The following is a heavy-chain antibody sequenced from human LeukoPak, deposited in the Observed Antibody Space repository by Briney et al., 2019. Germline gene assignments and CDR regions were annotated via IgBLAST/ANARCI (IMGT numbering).Heavy chain of an antibody. V-gene: IGHV1-18*01. Sequence: ASVKVSCKASGYTFTSYGISWVRQAPGQGLEWMGWIGAYNGNTNYAQKLQGRVTMTTDTSTSTAYMELRSLRSDDTAVYYCARLSSSWYIDAFDIWGQGTMVTVSS. J-gene: IGHJ3*02. D-gene: IGHD6-13*01. CDR2: IGAYNGNT. CDR3: ARLSSSWYIDAFDI. CDR1: GYTFTSYG.